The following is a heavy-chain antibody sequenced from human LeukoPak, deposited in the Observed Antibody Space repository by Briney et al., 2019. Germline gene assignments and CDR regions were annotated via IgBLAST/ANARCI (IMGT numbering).Heavy chain of an antibody. Sequence: ASVKVSCKASGYTFTSYAMNWVRQAPGQGLEWMGWINTNTGNPTYAQGFTGRFVFSLDTSVSTAYLQISSLKAEDTAVYYCARSKGGGSSYYYYMDVWGKGTTVTISS. V-gene: IGHV7-4-1*02. J-gene: IGHJ6*03. CDR1: GYTFTSYA. CDR3: ARSKGGGSSYYYYMDV. D-gene: IGHD1-26*01. CDR2: INTNTGNP.